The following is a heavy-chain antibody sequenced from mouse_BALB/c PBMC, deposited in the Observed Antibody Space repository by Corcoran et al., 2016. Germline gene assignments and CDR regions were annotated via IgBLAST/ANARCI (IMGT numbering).Heavy chain of an antibody. Sequence: QVTLKESGPGILQPSQTLSLTCSFSGFSLSTSGMGVSWIRQPSGKGLEWLAHIYWDDDKRYNPSLKSRRTISKDTASNQVFLKITSVDTADTATYYCARMTMITTEAMDYWGQGTSVTVSS. CDR3: ARMTMITTEAMDY. CDR2: IYWDDDK. J-gene: IGHJ4*01. CDR1: GFSLSTSGMG. V-gene: IGHV8-12*01. D-gene: IGHD2-4*01.